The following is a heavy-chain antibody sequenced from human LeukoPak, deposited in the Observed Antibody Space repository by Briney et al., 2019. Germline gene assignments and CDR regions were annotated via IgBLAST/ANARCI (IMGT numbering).Heavy chain of an antibody. Sequence: SETLSLTCTVSGGSIRSYYWSWIRQSPGKGLEWIGYIYTSGSTSYNPSLKSRVTISVDTSKNQFSLKLSSVTAADTAVYYRARGRFPDYWGQGTLVTVSS. D-gene: IGHD3-16*01. CDR3: ARGRFPDY. V-gene: IGHV4-4*09. J-gene: IGHJ4*02. CDR1: GGSIRSYY. CDR2: IYTSGST.